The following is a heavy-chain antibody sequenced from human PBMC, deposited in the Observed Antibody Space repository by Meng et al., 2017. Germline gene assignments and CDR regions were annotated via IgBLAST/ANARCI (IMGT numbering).Heavy chain of an antibody. CDR3: AHRQDSSYDY. CDR2: IYWDDDK. D-gene: IGHD2-2*01. V-gene: IGHV2-5*02. Sequence: TLKESGPHIVHPHQPFTLTFTFSGFSLSTSEVGVGWIRQPPGKALEWLALIYWDDDKRYSPSLKSRLTITKDTSKNQVVLTMTNMDPVDTATYYCAHRQDSSYDYWGQGTLVTVSS. J-gene: IGHJ4*02. CDR1: GFSLSTSEVG.